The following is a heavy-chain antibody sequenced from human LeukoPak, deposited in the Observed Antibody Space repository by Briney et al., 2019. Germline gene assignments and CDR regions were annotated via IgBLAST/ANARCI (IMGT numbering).Heavy chain of an antibody. CDR1: GXSISSSNW. D-gene: IGHD1-26*01. V-gene: IGHV4-4*02. CDR2: IYHSGSA. CDR3: ARVSSGSYYFDY. Sequence: SETLSLTCAVSGXSISSSNWWSWVRQPPGKGLEWIGEIYHSGSANYNPSLKSRVTISVDKSKNQFSLKLTSVTAADTAVYYCARVSSGSYYFDYWGQGTLVTVSS. J-gene: IGHJ4*02.